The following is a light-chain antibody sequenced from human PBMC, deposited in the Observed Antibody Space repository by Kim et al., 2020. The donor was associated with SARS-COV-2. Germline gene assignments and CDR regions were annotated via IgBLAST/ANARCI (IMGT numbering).Light chain of an antibody. J-gene: IGLJ3*02. V-gene: IGLV1-51*01. Sequence: QSVLTQSPSMSAAPGQKVTISCSGSSSNTGNNYVSWYQQLPGTAPKLLIYDNDKRPSGIPDRFSGSKSGTSATLGITGLQTGDEADYYCGTWDNGLSVWVFGGGTQLTVL. CDR3: GTWDNGLSVWV. CDR2: DND. CDR1: SSNTGNNY.